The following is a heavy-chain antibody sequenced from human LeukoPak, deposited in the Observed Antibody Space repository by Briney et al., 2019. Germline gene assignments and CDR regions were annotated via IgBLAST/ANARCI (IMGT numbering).Heavy chain of an antibody. V-gene: IGHV4-59*01. CDR3: ARQQQLVFNFQRYGWFDP. Sequence: SETLSLTCTVSGGSIISFYWSWIRQPPGNGLEWIGYIYYTGNTYYNPSLKSRVSISVDTSKNQFSLKLTSVTAADTAVYYCARQQQLVFNFQRYGWFDPWGQGTLVTVSS. CDR1: GGSIISFY. D-gene: IGHD6-13*01. CDR2: IYYTGNT. J-gene: IGHJ5*02.